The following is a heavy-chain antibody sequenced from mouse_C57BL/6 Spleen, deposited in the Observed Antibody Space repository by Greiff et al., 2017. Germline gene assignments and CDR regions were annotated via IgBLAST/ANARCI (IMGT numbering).Heavy chain of an antibody. CDR2: ISDGGSYT. Sequence: EVQGVESGGGLVKPGGSLKLSCAASGFTFSSYAMSWVRQTPEKRLAWVATISDGGSYTYYPDNVKGRFTISRDNAKNNLYLQMSHLKSEDTAMYYCARDGDDGYYEGFAYWGQGTLVTVSA. D-gene: IGHD2-3*01. J-gene: IGHJ3*01. CDR1: GFTFSSYA. CDR3: ARDGDDGYYEGFAY. V-gene: IGHV5-4*01.